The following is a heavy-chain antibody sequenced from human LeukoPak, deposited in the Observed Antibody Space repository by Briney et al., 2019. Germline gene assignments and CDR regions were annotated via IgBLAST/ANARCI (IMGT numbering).Heavy chain of an antibody. CDR2: INPNSGGT. CDR1: GYTFTGYY. V-gene: IGHV1-2*02. J-gene: IGHJ3*02. D-gene: IGHD3-22*01. CDR3: AREDSSGYYYGVGNAFDI. Sequence: GASVKVSCKASGYTFTGYYMHWVRQAPGQGLEWMGWINPNSGGTNYAQKFQGRVTMTRDTSISTAYMELSRLRSDDTAVYYCAREDSSGYYYGVGNAFDIWGQGTMVTVSS.